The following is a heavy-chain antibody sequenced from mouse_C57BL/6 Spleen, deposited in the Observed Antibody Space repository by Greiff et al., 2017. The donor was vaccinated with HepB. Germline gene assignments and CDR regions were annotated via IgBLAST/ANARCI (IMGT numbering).Heavy chain of an antibody. V-gene: IGHV5-17*01. D-gene: IGHD2-10*01. Sequence: EVHLVESGGGLVKPGGSLKLSCAASGFTFSDYGMHWVRQAPEKGLEWVAYISSGSSTIYYADTVKGRFTISRDNAKNTLFLQMTSLRSEDTAMYYCALPYYFYAMDYWGQGTSVTVSS. CDR3: ALPYYFYAMDY. J-gene: IGHJ4*01. CDR1: GFTFSDYG. CDR2: ISSGSSTI.